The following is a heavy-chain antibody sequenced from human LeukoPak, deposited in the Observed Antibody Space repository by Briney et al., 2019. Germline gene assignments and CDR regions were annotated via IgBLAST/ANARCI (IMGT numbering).Heavy chain of an antibody. D-gene: IGHD5-24*01. Sequence: SETLSLTCTVSGYSISSGYYWGWIRQPPGKGLEWIGNIYHSGSTYYNPSLKSRVTVSVDTSKNQFSLKLSSVTAADTAVYYCANMRWLQSTFDYWGQGALVTVSS. V-gene: IGHV4-38-2*02. CDR3: ANMRWLQSTFDY. CDR1: GYSISSGYY. J-gene: IGHJ4*02. CDR2: IYHSGST.